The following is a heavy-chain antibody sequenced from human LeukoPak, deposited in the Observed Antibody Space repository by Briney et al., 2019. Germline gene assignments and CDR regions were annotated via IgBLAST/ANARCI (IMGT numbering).Heavy chain of an antibody. Sequence: GGPLRLSCTTSGFTFGNYAMHWVRQAPGKGLEWVAFISYDVTNKDYADPVKGRFTISRDTPKNTLYLQMNSLRVEDTAVYYCASWPGGWYGEDSWGQGTTVTVSS. V-gene: IGHV3-30*14. D-gene: IGHD6-19*01. CDR2: ISYDVTNK. J-gene: IGHJ6*02. CDR1: GFTFGNYA. CDR3: ASWPGGWYGEDS.